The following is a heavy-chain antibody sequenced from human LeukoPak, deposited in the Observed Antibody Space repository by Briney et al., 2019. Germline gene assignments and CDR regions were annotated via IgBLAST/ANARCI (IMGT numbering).Heavy chain of an antibody. Sequence: GGSLRLSCAASGFTFSSYAMSWVRQAPGKGLEWVSGISGSGDNTYYADSVKGRFTISRDNAKNSLYLQMNSLRAEDTAVYYCARDPLDNFDYWGQGTLVTVSS. CDR1: GFTFSSYA. J-gene: IGHJ4*02. V-gene: IGHV3-23*01. CDR2: ISGSGDNT. D-gene: IGHD2-2*03. CDR3: ARDPLDNFDY.